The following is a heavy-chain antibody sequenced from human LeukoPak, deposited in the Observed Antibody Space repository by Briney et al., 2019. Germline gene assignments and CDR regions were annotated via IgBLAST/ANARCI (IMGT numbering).Heavy chain of an antibody. D-gene: IGHD6-13*01. CDR2: IYYSGST. CDR1: GGSISSGGYY. CDR3: ARAGYDDAFDI. Sequence: SETLSLTCTVPGGSISSGGYYWSWIRQHPGKGLEWIGYIYYSGSTYYNPSLKSRVTISVDTSKNQFSLKLSSVTAADTAVYYCARAGYDDAFDIWGQGTMVTVSS. J-gene: IGHJ3*02. V-gene: IGHV4-31*03.